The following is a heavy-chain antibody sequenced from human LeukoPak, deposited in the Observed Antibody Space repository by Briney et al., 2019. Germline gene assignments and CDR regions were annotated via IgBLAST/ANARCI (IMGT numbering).Heavy chain of an antibody. CDR1: GFTFSTYS. D-gene: IGHD3/OR15-3a*01. V-gene: IGHV3-21*01. CDR3: ARVAFGLYVMDV. CDR2: INSDSKYI. J-gene: IGHJ6*02. Sequence: GGSLRLSCAASGFTFSTYSMNWVRQAPGKGLEWVSSINSDSKYIFYADSLKGRFTISRDNAKNSLYLQIISLRAEDTAVYYCARVAFGLYVMDVWGQGTTVTVSS.